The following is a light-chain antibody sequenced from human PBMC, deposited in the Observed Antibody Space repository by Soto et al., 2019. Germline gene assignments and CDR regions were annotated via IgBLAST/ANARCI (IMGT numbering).Light chain of an antibody. CDR1: QSVSSY. CDR3: HQRSNWPPGYT. CDR2: DAS. V-gene: IGKV3-11*01. Sequence: EIVLTQSPATLSLSPGERATLSCRASQSVSSYLAWYPQKPGQAPRLLIYDASNRATGIPVRFSVSGSGTDFTLTISILEPEDVAVYYCHQRSNWPPGYTFGQGTKREIQ. J-gene: IGKJ2*01.